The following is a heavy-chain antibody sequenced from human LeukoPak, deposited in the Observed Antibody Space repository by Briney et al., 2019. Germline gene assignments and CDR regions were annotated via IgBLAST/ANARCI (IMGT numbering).Heavy chain of an antibody. CDR3: AKPRGGDSWAFDF. V-gene: IGHV3-30*18. CDR2: ISYDGSNQ. Sequence: GGSLRLSCEASGFAFIGYGMHWVRQAPGKGLEWVAGISYDGSNQYYTDSVKGRFTISRDNSKNTLYLQMNSLRPEDTAVYYCAKPRGGDSWAFDFWGQGTMVTVSS. J-gene: IGHJ3*01. D-gene: IGHD2-21*02. CDR1: GFAFIGYG.